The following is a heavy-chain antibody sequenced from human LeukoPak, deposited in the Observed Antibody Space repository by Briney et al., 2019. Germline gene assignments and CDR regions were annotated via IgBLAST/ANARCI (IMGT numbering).Heavy chain of an antibody. CDR1: GFTVSSNY. V-gene: IGHV3-66*01. Sequence: GGSLRLSCAASGFTVSSNYMSWVRQAPGKGLGWVSVIYGGGSTYYVDSVKGRFTISRDNSKNTLSLQMNSLRAEDTAVYYCAKDDGYFDYWGQGTLVTVSS. CDR3: AKDDGYFDY. CDR2: IYGGGST. J-gene: IGHJ4*02. D-gene: IGHD5-24*01.